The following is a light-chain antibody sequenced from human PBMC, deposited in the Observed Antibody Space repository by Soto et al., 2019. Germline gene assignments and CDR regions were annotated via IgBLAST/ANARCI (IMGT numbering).Light chain of an antibody. Sequence: EIVLTQSPATLSLSPGERATLSCRASQSVNSYLAWYQQRPGQAPRLLIYDASNRATGIPARFGGSGSGTDFTLTISSLEPEDFAVYYCQQRSNLLTFGGGTKVEIK. CDR2: DAS. J-gene: IGKJ4*01. V-gene: IGKV3-11*01. CDR3: QQRSNLLT. CDR1: QSVNSY.